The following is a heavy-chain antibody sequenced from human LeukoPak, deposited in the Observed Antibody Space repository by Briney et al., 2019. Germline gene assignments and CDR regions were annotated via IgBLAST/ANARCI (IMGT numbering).Heavy chain of an antibody. V-gene: IGHV1-2*02. J-gene: IGHJ5*02. CDR2: INPNGGGT. CDR1: GYTFTGYY. Sequence: GASVKVSCKASGYTFTGYYMHWVRQAPGQGLEWMGWINPNGGGTNYAQKFQGRVTMTRDTSISTAYMELSRLRSDDTAVYYCAREGRPGAYNWFDPWGQGTLVTVSS. CDR3: AREGRPGAYNWFDP. D-gene: IGHD1-14*01.